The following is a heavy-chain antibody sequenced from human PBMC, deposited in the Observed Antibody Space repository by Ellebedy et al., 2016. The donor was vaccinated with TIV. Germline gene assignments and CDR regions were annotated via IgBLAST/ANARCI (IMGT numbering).Heavy chain of an antibody. CDR1: GFTFSNYN. D-gene: IGHD2-15*01. CDR3: SRGWSTPDS. J-gene: IGHJ4*02. CDR2: IRSTGSDK. V-gene: IGHV3-21*06. Sequence: GESLKISCVASGFTFSNYNMNWVRQSQGKGLEWVSSIRSTGSDKYYAESVKGRFTISRDNAQDTLFLQMNSLRAEDTAGYFCSRGWSTPDSWGQGTLVIVSS.